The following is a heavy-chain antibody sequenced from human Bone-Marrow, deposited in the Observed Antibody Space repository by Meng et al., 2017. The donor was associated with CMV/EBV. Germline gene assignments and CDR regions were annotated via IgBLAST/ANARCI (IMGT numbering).Heavy chain of an antibody. J-gene: IGHJ4*02. V-gene: IGHV3-7*01. CDR1: GFTFSHYW. CDR2: ITQDGGDK. D-gene: IGHD2-21*01. CDR3: LRHPNHDTIVSPDY. Sequence: GGSLRLSCAASGFTFSHYWMNWVRQTPGKGLEWVASITQDGGDKHYLDSVKGRFTISRDNVKNSVYLQMDSLRDEDSGLYYCLRHPNHDTIVSPDYWGQGTLVNVAS.